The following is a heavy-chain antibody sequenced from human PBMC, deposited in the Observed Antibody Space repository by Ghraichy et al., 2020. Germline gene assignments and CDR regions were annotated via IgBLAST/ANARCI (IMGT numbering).Heavy chain of an antibody. CDR1: GCSISSDY. CDR2: IFTGRST. Sequence: SDTLSLTCTVSGCSISSDYWCGIMPPPRTRLRWLGRIFTGRSTNYNPSLKNRVTMSVDTSKNQFSLKLSSVTAADTAVYYCARGVVGAVAGTIGLNWCDPSRRGLHVSVSS. V-gene: IGHV4-4*07. CDR3: ARGVVGAVAGTIGLNWCDP. J-gene: IGHJ5*02. D-gene: IGHD6-19*01.